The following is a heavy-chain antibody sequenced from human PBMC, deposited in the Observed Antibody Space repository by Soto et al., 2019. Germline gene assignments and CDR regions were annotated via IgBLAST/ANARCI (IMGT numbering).Heavy chain of an antibody. CDR3: ARTSSSSSGEFDY. J-gene: IGHJ4*02. CDR2: IIPILGIA. Sequence: ASVKVSCKASGGTFSSYTISWVRQAPGQGLEWMGRIIPILGIANYAQKFQGRVTITADKSTSTAYMELSSLRSEDTAVYYCARTSSSSSGEFDYWGQGTLVTVSS. D-gene: IGHD6-6*01. V-gene: IGHV1-69*02. CDR1: GGTFSSYT.